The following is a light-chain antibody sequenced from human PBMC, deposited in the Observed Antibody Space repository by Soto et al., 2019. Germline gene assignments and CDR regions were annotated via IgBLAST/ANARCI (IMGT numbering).Light chain of an antibody. Sequence: QSALTQPASVSGSPGQSITISCTGTSSDVGFYNYVSWYQQHPGKVPKLIIYDVSNRPSGVSNRFSGSRSGNTASLTISGLQAGDEADYYCSSYTSSSTQVFGGGTKVTVL. CDR2: DVS. V-gene: IGLV2-14*01. J-gene: IGLJ2*01. CDR3: SSYTSSSTQV. CDR1: SSDVGFYNY.